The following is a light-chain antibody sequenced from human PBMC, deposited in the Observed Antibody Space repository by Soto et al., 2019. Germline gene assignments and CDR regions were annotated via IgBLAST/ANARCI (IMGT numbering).Light chain of an antibody. J-gene: IGKJ1*01. CDR1: QSVGSY. CDR3: QQYGSSGT. V-gene: IGKV3-20*01. Sequence: PGERATLSCRASQSVGSYLAWYQQKPGQAPRLLIYDASNRATGIPARFSGSGSGTDFTLTISRLEPEDFAVYYCQQYGSSGTFGQGTKVDI. CDR2: DAS.